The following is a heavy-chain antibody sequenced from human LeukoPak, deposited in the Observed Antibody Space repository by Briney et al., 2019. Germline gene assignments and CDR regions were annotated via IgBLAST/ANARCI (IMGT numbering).Heavy chain of an antibody. J-gene: IGHJ3*02. D-gene: IGHD6-19*01. Sequence: SSETLSLTCTVSGDSISSYYSSWIRQSPGKGLEWMGYVFYSGSTNYNPPLKRPVTISVDTPKNQFSLTLSSVTAADTAVYYCAKLSNGWPGGSFDIWGQGTMVTVSS. CDR1: GDSISSYY. CDR2: VFYSGST. CDR3: AKLSNGWPGGSFDI. V-gene: IGHV4-59*08.